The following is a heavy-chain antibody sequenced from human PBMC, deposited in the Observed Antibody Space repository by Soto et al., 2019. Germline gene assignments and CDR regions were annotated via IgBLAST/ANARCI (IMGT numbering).Heavy chain of an antibody. V-gene: IGHV3-30*18. J-gene: IGHJ4*02. CDR1: GFTFSSYG. CDR2: ISDDGINK. Sequence: GGSLRLSCAASGFTFSSYGMHWVRQAPGKGLEWVAVISDDGINKYYTDSVKGRFTISRDNSKNTLYLQMNSLRAEDTAVYYCAKTPRGVWFGELLYSYYFDYWGQGTLVTVSS. CDR3: AKTPRGVWFGELLYSYYFDY. D-gene: IGHD3-10*01.